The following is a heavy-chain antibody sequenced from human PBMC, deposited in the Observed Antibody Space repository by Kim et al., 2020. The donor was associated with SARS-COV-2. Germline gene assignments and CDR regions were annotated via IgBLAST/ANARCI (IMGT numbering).Heavy chain of an antibody. D-gene: IGHD2-8*02. Sequence: ASVKVSCKASGYTFTGYYMHWVRQAPGQGLEWMGRINPNSGGTNYAQKFQGRVTMTRDTSISTAYMELSRLRSDDTAVYYCARDFVYCTGGVCPLEGYYYMDVWGKGTTVTVSS. CDR3: ARDFVYCTGGVCPLEGYYYMDV. CDR2: INPNSGGT. J-gene: IGHJ6*03. V-gene: IGHV1-2*06. CDR1: GYTFTGYY.